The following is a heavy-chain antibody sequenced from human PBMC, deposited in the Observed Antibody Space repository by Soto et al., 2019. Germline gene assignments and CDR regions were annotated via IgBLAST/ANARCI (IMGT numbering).Heavy chain of an antibody. V-gene: IGHV3-30*18. Sequence: QLQLVESGGGVVQPGRSLRVSCAASGFTCSIYAMHWVRHAPGTGLEWVAVISYAGTKTYYADSVKGRFTISRDNSKNTVYLKMNRLRHEHSAVYYCGKDRGPRRQRLMAPFVYWGQGTLVTVSP. CDR2: ISYAGTKT. CDR1: GFTCSIYA. J-gene: IGHJ4*02. CDR3: GKDRGPRRQRLMAPFVY. D-gene: IGHD6-25*01.